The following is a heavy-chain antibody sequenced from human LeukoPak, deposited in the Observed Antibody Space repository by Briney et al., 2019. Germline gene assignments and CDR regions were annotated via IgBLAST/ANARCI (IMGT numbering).Heavy chain of an antibody. CDR2: ISSSSSYI. D-gene: IGHD3-22*01. CDR1: GFTFSSYT. Sequence: GGSLRLSCAAPGFTFSSYTMNWFRQAPGKGLEGVSSISSSSSYIYYADSVKGRFTISRDNAKNSLYLQMNSLRAEDTAVYYCARDEDSSGYYPPYYYYGMDVWGQGTTVTVSS. J-gene: IGHJ6*02. CDR3: ARDEDSSGYYPPYYYYGMDV. V-gene: IGHV3-21*01.